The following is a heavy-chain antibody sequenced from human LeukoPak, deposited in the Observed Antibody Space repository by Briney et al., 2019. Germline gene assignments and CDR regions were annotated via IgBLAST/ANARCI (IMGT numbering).Heavy chain of an antibody. CDR1: GGSISSGSYY. CDR2: IYTSGST. CDR3: ARDKYYDNWFDP. J-gene: IGHJ5*02. Sequence: KTSESLSLTCTVSGGSISSGSYYWSWIRQPAGKGLEWIGRIYTSGSTNYNPSLKSRVTTSVDTSKNQFSLKLSSVTAADTAVYYCARDKYYDNWFDPWGQGTLVTVSS. V-gene: IGHV4-61*02. D-gene: IGHD3-22*01.